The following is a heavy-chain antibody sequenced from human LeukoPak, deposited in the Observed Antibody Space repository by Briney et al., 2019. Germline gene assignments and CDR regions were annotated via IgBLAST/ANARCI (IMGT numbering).Heavy chain of an antibody. J-gene: IGHJ4*02. Sequence: GGSLRLSCAASGFTFSSYAMSWVRQAPGKGLEWVSAISGSGSSTYYADSVKGRFTISRDNSKNTLYLQMNSLRAEDTAVYYCAKYPLSGYYYLDYWGQGTLVTVSS. CDR3: AKYPLSGYYYLDY. CDR2: ISGSGSST. CDR1: GFTFSSYA. D-gene: IGHD3-9*01. V-gene: IGHV3-23*01.